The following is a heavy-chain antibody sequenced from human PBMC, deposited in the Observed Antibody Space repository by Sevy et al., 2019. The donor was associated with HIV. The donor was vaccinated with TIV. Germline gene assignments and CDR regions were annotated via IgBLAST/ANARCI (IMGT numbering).Heavy chain of an antibody. D-gene: IGHD1-26*01. CDR2: IYYNGHI. CDR3: AGENAWGRGYS. V-gene: IGHV4-59*08. J-gene: IGHJ4*02. CDR1: GGSITSLY. Sequence: SETLSPTCTVSGGSITSLYWNWIRQPPGKGLEWIANIYYNGHINYNPSLKSRVTTSLDTSKNQFSLRLSSVTAADTAMYYCAGENAWGRGYSWGQGTLVTVSS.